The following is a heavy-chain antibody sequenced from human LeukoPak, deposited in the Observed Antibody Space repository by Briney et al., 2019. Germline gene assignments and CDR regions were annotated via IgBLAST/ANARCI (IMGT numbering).Heavy chain of an antibody. CDR2: ISYDGSDK. CDR3: ARSGIQLWSYSDY. D-gene: IGHD5-18*01. Sequence: PGGSLRLSCAASGFSFSSYAVHWARQASGKGLEWVAVISYDGSDKYYADFVKGRFTISRDNSKNTLYLQMNSLRAEDTAVYYCARSGIQLWSYSDYWGQGTLVTVSS. V-gene: IGHV3-30-3*01. J-gene: IGHJ4*02. CDR1: GFSFSSYA.